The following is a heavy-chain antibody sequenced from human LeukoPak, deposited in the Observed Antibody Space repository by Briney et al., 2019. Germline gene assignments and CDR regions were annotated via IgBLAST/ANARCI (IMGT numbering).Heavy chain of an antibody. J-gene: IGHJ1*01. CDR3: ARGRRDYYLES. V-gene: IGHV1-2*02. Sequence: ASVKVSCKASGYTFTVYYMHWGRQAPGHGLEWMGWIYPDSGGTNYAQKFQGRVTMTRDTSISTAYMGLSRLTSDDTAVYYCARGRRDYYLESWGQGTLVTVSS. CDR2: IYPDSGGT. CDR1: GYTFTVYY. D-gene: IGHD3-22*01.